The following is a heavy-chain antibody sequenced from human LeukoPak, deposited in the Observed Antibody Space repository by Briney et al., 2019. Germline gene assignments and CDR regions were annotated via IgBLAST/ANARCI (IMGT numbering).Heavy chain of an antibody. V-gene: IGHV4-34*01. CDR2: INHSGST. Sequence: SGGSLRLSCAASGFTFSDYYMSWIRQAPGKGLEWIGEINHSGSTNYNPSLKSRVTISVDTSKNQFSLKLSSVTAADTAVYYCASRYCSSTSCYLPDYWGQGTLVTVSS. J-gene: IGHJ4*02. CDR3: ASRYCSSTSCYLPDY. D-gene: IGHD2-2*01. CDR1: GFTFSDYY.